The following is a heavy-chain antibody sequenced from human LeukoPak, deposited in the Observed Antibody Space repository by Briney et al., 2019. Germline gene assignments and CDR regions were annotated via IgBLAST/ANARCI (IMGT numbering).Heavy chain of an antibody. D-gene: IGHD5-24*01. CDR1: GGTFSSYA. CDR3: ARVSEMATITSPFDY. CDR2: IIHIFGTA. Sequence: SVNVSCKASGGTFSSYAISWVRQAPGKGLEWMGGIIHIFGTANYAQKFQGRVTITADESTSTAYMELSSLRSEDTAVYYCARVSEMATITSPFDYWGQGTLVTVSS. J-gene: IGHJ4*02. V-gene: IGHV1-69*01.